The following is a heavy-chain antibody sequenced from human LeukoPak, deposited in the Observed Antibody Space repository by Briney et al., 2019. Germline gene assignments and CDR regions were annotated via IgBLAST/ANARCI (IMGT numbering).Heavy chain of an antibody. Sequence: GGSLRLSCAASGFTFSSYWMSWVRQAPGKGLEWVANIKQDGSEKYYVDSVKGRFTISRDNAKNSLYLQMNSLRAEDTAVYYCARVGVYGSGSYWAAKSADAFDIWGQGTMVTVSS. CDR3: ARVGVYGSGSYWAAKSADAFDI. V-gene: IGHV3-7*01. D-gene: IGHD3-10*01. J-gene: IGHJ3*02. CDR2: IKQDGSEK. CDR1: GFTFSSYW.